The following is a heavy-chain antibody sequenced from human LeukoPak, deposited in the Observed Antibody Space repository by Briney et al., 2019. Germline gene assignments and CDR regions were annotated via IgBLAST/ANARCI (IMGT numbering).Heavy chain of an antibody. J-gene: IGHJ6*02. Sequence: SETLSLTCSVSGGSVRSEMSHWSGIRQPPGKGREGIGYVHYSGRANYNPSLESRVTMSLDNSNNQFPLALTSVTAADTAVYYCPPNRGWYATDVWGQGAAVTVSS. CDR2: VHYSGRA. CDR1: GGSVRSEMSH. CDR3: PPNRGWYATDV. V-gene: IGHV4-61*01. D-gene: IGHD6-19*01.